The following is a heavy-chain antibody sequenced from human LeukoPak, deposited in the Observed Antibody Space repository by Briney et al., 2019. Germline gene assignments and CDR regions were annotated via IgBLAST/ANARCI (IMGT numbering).Heavy chain of an antibody. CDR3: ARLEVFPFITMVRGVISYAFDI. J-gene: IGHJ3*02. CDR2: IYYSGST. Sequence: PSETLSLTCTVSGGSISSYYWSWIRQPPGKGLEWIGHIYYSGSTNYNPSLKSRVTISVDTSKNQFSLKLSSVTAADTAVYYCARLEVFPFITMVRGVISYAFDIWGQGTMVTVSS. CDR1: GGSISSYY. D-gene: IGHD3-10*01. V-gene: IGHV4-59*08.